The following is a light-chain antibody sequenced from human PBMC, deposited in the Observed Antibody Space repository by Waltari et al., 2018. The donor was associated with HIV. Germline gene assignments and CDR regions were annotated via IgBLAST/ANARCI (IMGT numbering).Light chain of an antibody. Sequence: EIVMTQSPLSLPVTPVEPASISCRSSRSLLHSNGYNYLDRYLQTPGQSPQLLVYLGSNRDSGVPDRFSGSGSGTDFTLKISRVEAADVGIYYCMQARHTWTFGQGTKVEI. CDR1: RSLLHSNGYNY. J-gene: IGKJ1*01. CDR3: MQARHTWT. V-gene: IGKV2-28*01. CDR2: LGS.